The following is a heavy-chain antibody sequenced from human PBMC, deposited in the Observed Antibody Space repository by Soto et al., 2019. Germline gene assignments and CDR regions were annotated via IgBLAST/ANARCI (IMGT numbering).Heavy chain of an antibody. D-gene: IGHD2-15*01. CDR2: IIPIFATA. V-gene: IGHV1-69*01. CDR3: ARSQGGSSSLDIYYSYYYGMDV. Sequence: QVQLVQSGAEVKKPGSSVKVSCKAPGGTFSSYAISWVRQAPGQGLEWMGGIIPIFATAKYAQKFQGRVTIAADESTGTGYMELSSLRSEDTAVYYCARSQGGSSSLDIYYSYYYGMDVWGQGTTVTVSS. CDR1: GGTFSSYA. J-gene: IGHJ6*02.